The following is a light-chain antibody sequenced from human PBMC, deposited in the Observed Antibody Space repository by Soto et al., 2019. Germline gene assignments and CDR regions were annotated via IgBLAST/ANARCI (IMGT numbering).Light chain of an antibody. CDR3: QEFASN. CDR1: QSISDT. V-gene: IGKV3-15*01. J-gene: IGKJ4*01. Sequence: EIVLTQSPGTLSLSPGERATLSCRASQSISDTLAWYQQKPGQAPRLLIYGASTRAPGFPARFSGSGSGTDFTLTISSLQPEDFATFYCQEFASNFGGGTKVDIK. CDR2: GAS.